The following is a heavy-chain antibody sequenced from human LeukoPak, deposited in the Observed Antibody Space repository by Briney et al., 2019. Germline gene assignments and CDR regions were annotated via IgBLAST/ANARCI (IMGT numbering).Heavy chain of an antibody. Sequence: PGRSLRLSCVASGVTVSSDYMGWGREAPGKGLGWVSVIYIGGSTYYTDSVKGGFTISRDNSKNTLYLQMNTLRAEEPAVHYCASGSGSYRTPYYYTDVSGTRTTVTVSS. D-gene: IGHD3-10*01. CDR2: IYIGGST. V-gene: IGHV3-53*01. CDR3: ASGSGSYRTPYYYTDV. J-gene: IGHJ6*03. CDR1: GVTVSSDY.